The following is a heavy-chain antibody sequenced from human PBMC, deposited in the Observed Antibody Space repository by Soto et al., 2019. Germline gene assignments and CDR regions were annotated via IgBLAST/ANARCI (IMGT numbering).Heavy chain of an antibody. CDR1: GGSLSSYY. CDR3: ARGFPSGELYRYYFDY. CDR2: IYYSGST. J-gene: IGHJ4*02. Sequence: SETLSLTCTLSGGSLSSYYWSWIRQPPGKGLEWIGYIYYSGSTNYNPSLKSRVTISVDTSKNQFSLKLSSVTAADTAVYYCARGFPSGELYRYYFDYWGQGTLVTVSS. V-gene: IGHV4-59*01. D-gene: IGHD3-10*01.